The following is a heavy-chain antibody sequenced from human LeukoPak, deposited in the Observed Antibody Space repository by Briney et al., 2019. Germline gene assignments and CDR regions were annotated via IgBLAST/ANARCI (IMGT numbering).Heavy chain of an antibody. J-gene: IGHJ4*02. D-gene: IGHD3-22*01. Sequence: ASVKVSCKASGYTFTSYGISWVRQAPGQGLEWMGWISAYNGNTNYAQKLQGRVTTTTDTSTSTAYMELRSLRSDDTAVYYCERSYDSSGYYQYYFDYWGQGTLVTVSS. CDR2: ISAYNGNT. CDR3: ERSYDSSGYYQYYFDY. V-gene: IGHV1-18*01. CDR1: GYTFTSYG.